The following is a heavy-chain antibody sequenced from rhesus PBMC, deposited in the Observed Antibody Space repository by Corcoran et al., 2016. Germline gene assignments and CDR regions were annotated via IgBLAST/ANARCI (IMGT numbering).Heavy chain of an antibody. J-gene: IGHJ4*01. CDR2: IYVSRGRT. CDR1: GGSISSGYD. D-gene: IGHD4-29*01. Sequence: QVQLQESGPGVVKPSETLSLNCAVYGGSISSGYDWSWLRKPPGKGLGWIGYIYVSRGRTNYNPSLNNRVTISKDAAKNQFCLKLSSVTAADPAVYYCARVTVAANPLYYFDDWGQGVLVTVSS. CDR3: ARVTVAANPLYYFDD. V-gene: IGHV4-76*01.